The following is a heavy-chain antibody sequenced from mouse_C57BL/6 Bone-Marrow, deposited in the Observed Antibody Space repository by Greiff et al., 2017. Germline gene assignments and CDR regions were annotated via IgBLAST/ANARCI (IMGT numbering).Heavy chain of an antibody. CDR2: IDPENGDT. CDR3: TTNGYYEYAMDY. CDR1: GFNIKDDY. V-gene: IGHV14-4*01. Sequence: EVQLQQSGAELVRPGASVKLSCTASGFNIKDDYMHWVKQRPEQGLEWIGWIDPENGDTEYASKFQGKATITADTSSNTAYLQLSSLTSEDTAVYYCTTNGYYEYAMDYWGQGTSVTVSS. D-gene: IGHD2-3*01. J-gene: IGHJ4*01.